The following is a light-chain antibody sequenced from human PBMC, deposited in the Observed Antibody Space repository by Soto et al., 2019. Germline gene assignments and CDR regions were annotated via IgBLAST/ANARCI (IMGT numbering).Light chain of an antibody. V-gene: IGLV2-14*01. CDR3: MSYTISVAWV. Sequence: QSALTQPASVSGSPGQSITISCSGTSNDVGGYKYVSWYQQHPGKAPKLLIYEVTVRLSGVSNRFSGSKSGNTASLTISGLQAEDEADYYCMSYTISVAWVFGGGTKLTVL. J-gene: IGLJ3*02. CDR2: EVT. CDR1: SNDVGGYKY.